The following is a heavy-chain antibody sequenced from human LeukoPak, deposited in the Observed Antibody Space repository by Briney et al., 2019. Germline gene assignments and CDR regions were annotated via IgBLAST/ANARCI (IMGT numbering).Heavy chain of an antibody. J-gene: IGHJ5*02. Sequence: SVKLSCKASGGTFSSYAISGVRQAPGQGREWMWKIIPLFCIAHYAQKFQGRVTITADKSTSTAYMERSSLRSEDTAVYYCARDLEYSSSSNWFDPWGQGTLVTVSS. V-gene: IGHV1-69*04. CDR2: IIPLFCIA. D-gene: IGHD6-6*01. CDR3: ARDLEYSSSSNWFDP. CDR1: GGTFSSYA.